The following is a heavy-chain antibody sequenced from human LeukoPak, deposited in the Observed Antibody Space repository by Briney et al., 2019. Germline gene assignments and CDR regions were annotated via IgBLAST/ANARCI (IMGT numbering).Heavy chain of an antibody. CDR1: GGSFSGYY. D-gene: IGHD3-9*01. J-gene: IGHJ4*02. CDR2: INDSGST. Sequence: SETLSLTCAVYGGSFSGYYWSWIRQPPGKGLEWIGEINDSGSTNYNPSLKSRVTISVDTSKNQFSLKLSSVTAADTAVYYCARQPLLRYFDWFGAYYFDYWGQGTLVTVSS. V-gene: IGHV4-34*01. CDR3: ARQPLLRYFDWFGAYYFDY.